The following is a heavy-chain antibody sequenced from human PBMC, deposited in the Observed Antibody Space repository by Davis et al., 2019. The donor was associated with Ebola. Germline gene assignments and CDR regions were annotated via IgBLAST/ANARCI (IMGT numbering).Heavy chain of an antibody. CDR3: ARDRYDCSGGSCYWEFDY. CDR1: GGSIRSYY. D-gene: IGHD2-15*01. V-gene: IGHV4-59*01. Sequence: SEPLSPPFTLLGGSIRSYYWSWIRQPPGKGLGWIGYMYYSGSTNYNPSLKSRVTISVDTSKNQFSLKLSSVTAADTAVYYCARDRYDCSGGSCYWEFDYWGQGTLVTVSS. J-gene: IGHJ4*02. CDR2: MYYSGST.